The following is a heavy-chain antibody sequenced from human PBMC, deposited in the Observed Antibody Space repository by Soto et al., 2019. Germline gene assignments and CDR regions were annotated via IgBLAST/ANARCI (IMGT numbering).Heavy chain of an antibody. CDR3: ARDKAAAPHATRREYFQH. J-gene: IGHJ1*01. D-gene: IGHD6-13*01. V-gene: IGHV4-31*03. Sequence: PSETLALTCTVSGGSISSGGYYWSWIRQHPGKGLEWIGYIYYSGSTYYNPSLKSRVTISVDTSKNQFSLKLSSVTAADTAVYYCARDKAAAPHATRREYFQHWGQGTLVTVSS. CDR2: IYYSGST. CDR1: GGSISSGGYY.